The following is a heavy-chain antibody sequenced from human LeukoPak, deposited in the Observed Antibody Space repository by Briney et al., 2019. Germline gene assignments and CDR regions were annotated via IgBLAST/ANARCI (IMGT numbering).Heavy chain of an antibody. V-gene: IGHV3-23*01. Sequence: GGSLRLSCAASGFTFSSYAMSWVRQVPGKGLEWVSAITGGGGSTYYADSVKGRFTISRDNSKNTLYLQMNSLRAEDTAVYYCAKGLKWELLPWDYWGQGTLVTVSS. CDR1: GFTFSSYA. CDR3: AKGLKWELLPWDY. D-gene: IGHD1-26*01. CDR2: ITGGGGST. J-gene: IGHJ4*02.